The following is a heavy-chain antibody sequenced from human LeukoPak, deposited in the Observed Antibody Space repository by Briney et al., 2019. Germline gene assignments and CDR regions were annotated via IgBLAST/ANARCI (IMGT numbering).Heavy chain of an antibody. CDR2: INWNGGSI. V-gene: IGHV3-20*04. CDR1: GFSVTNNY. J-gene: IGHJ4*02. CDR3: ARVSPNTVTTLQYFDY. Sequence: GGSLRLSCEASGFSVTNNYMSWFRLAPGKGLEWVSGINWNGGSIGYAHSVKGRFTISRDNAKNSLYLQMNSLRAEDTAVYYCARVSPNTVTTLQYFDYWGQGTLVTVSS. D-gene: IGHD4-17*01.